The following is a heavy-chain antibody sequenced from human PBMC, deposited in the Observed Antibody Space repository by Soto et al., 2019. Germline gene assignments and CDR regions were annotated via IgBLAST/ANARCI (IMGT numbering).Heavy chain of an antibody. V-gene: IGHV3-11*01. CDR3: ARVTIGYYYDTLYAFDI. CDR1: GFTFSDYY. CDR2: ISSSGSTI. Sequence: GGSLRLSCAASGFTFSDYYISWIRQAPGKGLEWVSYISSSGSTIYYADSVKGRFTISRDNAKNSLYLQMNSLRAEDTAVYYCARVTIGYYYDTLYAFDIWGRGTMVTVS. J-gene: IGHJ3*02. D-gene: IGHD3-22*01.